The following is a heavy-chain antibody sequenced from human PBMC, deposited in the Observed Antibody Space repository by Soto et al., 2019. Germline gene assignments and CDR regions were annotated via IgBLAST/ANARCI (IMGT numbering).Heavy chain of an antibody. J-gene: IGHJ6*02. CDR3: ARDKRGYSGYDANYYYYGIDV. CDR1: GYPFTGYY. D-gene: IGHD5-12*01. Sequence: GASVKLSCKASGYPFTGYYMHWVRQAPGQGLEWMGWINPNSGGTNYAQKFQGWVTMTRDTSISTAYMELSRLRSDDTAVYYCARDKRGYSGYDANYYYYGIDVRGQGTTVTVSS. CDR2: INPNSGGT. V-gene: IGHV1-2*04.